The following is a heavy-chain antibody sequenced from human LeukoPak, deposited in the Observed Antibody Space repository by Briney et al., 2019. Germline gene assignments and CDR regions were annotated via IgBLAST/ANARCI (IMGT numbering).Heavy chain of an antibody. CDR2: ISWNSGSI. CDR1: GFTFDDYA. J-gene: IGHJ4*02. D-gene: IGHD3-22*01. V-gene: IGHV3-9*01. CDR3: AKDIDYDSSGYHDY. Sequence: GGSLRISCAASGFTFDDYAMHWVRQGPGKGLEWVSGISWNSGSIGYADSVKGRFTISRDNAKNSLYLQMNSLRAEDTALYYCAKDIDYDSSGYHDYWGQGTLVTVSS.